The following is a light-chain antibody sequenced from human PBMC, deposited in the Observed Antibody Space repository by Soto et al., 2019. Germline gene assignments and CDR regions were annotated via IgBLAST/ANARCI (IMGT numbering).Light chain of an antibody. CDR1: RSVSTN. V-gene: IGKV3-15*01. CDR2: GAS. J-gene: IGKJ2*01. CDR3: KQSNKSPFT. Sequence: EIVLTQSPGTLSVSPGERANLSCRASRSVSTNLDWFQQKTGQAPRLLIYGASTRATGIPARFSGSGSGTELTITINSLQSQDLAVYYCKQSNKSPFTFGQGTKLEV.